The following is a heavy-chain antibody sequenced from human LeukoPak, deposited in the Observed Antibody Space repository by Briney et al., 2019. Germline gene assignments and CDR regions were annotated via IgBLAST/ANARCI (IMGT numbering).Heavy chain of an antibody. CDR3: ARAPAGHVLDF. CDR1: GFTISGNY. Sequence: PGGSLRLSSAASGFTISGNYMAWVRQAPVKGLEWVSVVSGGGTTDYADSVKGRFTISRDDSKNTLYLQMNSLRAEDTAVYYCARAPAGHVLDFWGQGSLVTVSS. CDR2: VSGGGTT. D-gene: IGHD6-6*01. V-gene: IGHV3-53*01. J-gene: IGHJ4*02.